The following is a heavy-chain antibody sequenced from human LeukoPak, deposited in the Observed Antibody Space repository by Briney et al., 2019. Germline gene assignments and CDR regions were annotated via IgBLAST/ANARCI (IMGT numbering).Heavy chain of an antibody. CDR2: IDQDEKEK. D-gene: IGHD2-2*01. J-gene: IGHJ4*02. Sequence: PGGSLRLSCVASGFHFRNYWMTWVRQAPGKGLEWVANIDQDEKEKYYVDSVKGRFTISRDNAEKSLYLEMNSLGVEDTARYYCARELCGAGRRSLMALWGPGTLVTVSS. CDR1: GFHFRNYW. CDR3: ARELCGAGRRSLMAL. V-gene: IGHV3-7*01.